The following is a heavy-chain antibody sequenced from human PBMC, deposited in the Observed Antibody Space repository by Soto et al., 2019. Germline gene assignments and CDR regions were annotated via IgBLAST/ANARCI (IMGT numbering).Heavy chain of an antibody. Sequence: SETLPLTCAVSGYSISSGYYWGWIRQPPGKGLEYVGSVHYSGSMYYYNPSLKSRVTISLDTSKNQFSLRLSSVTAADTALYYCARAYSSGWVDAFDIWGQGTMVTVSS. D-gene: IGHD6-19*01. CDR3: ARAYSSGWVDAFDI. V-gene: IGHV4-38-2*01. CDR2: VHYSGSMY. J-gene: IGHJ3*02. CDR1: GYSISSGYY.